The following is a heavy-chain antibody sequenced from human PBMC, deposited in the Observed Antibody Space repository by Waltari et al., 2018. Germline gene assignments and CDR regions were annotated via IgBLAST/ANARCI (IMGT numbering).Heavy chain of an antibody. Sequence: QVQLVESGGGVVQPGRSLRLYCAASGFRFSSFGRHWVRQAPGKGLEWVAVIWHDGSNEYYVDSVKGRFTISRDNSKNTLYLQMNSLRAEDSAVYYCASQSTTLFDYWGQGTLVTVSS. CDR2: IWHDGSNE. D-gene: IGHD2-15*01. J-gene: IGHJ4*02. CDR3: ASQSTTLFDY. CDR1: GFRFSSFG. V-gene: IGHV3-33*01.